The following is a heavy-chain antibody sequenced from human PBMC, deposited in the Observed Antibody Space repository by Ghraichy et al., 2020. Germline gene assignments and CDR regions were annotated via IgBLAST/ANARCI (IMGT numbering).Heavy chain of an antibody. CDR2: IYSGGRT. CDR1: GFTVSSNY. Sequence: ESLNISCAASGFTVSSNYMNWVRQAPGKGLEWVSVIYSGGRTYYADSVKGRFTISRDNSKNTLYLQMNSLRAEDTAVYYCARYIVGGIPLYAFDIWGQGTMVTVSS. J-gene: IGHJ3*02. CDR3: ARYIVGGIPLYAFDI. V-gene: IGHV3-53*01. D-gene: IGHD1-26*01.